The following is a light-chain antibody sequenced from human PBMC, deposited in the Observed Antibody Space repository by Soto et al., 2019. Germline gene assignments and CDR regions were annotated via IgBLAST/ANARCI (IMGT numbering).Light chain of an antibody. CDR1: QSVSSSY. CDR3: QQYGGSSLYT. J-gene: IGKJ2*01. CDR2: GAS. V-gene: IGKV3-20*01. Sequence: EIVLTQSPGTLSLSPGERATLSCRASQSVSSSYLGWYQQKPGQAPRLLIYGASSRATGIPDRFSGSGSGTEFTLTISRLEPEDFAVYYCQQYGGSSLYTCGQGTKLEIK.